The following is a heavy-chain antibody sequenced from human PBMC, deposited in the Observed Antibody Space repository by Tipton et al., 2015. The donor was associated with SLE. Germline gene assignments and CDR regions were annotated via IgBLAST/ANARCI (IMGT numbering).Heavy chain of an antibody. CDR1: GGSISSYY. D-gene: IGHD1-26*01. V-gene: IGHV4-59*12. Sequence: TLSLTCTVSGGSISSYYWSWIRQPPGKGLEWIGYIYYSGSTNYNPSLKSRVTISVDTSKNQFSLKLSSVTAADTAVYYCARDRRIVGATNPFDIWGQGTMVTVSS. J-gene: IGHJ3*02. CDR3: ARDRRIVGATNPFDI. CDR2: IYYSGST.